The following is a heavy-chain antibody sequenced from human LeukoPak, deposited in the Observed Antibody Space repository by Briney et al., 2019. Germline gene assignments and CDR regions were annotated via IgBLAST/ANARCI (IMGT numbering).Heavy chain of an antibody. J-gene: IGHJ5*02. V-gene: IGHV5-51*01. CDR3: ARHSRGYDFLNWFDP. Sequence: KDGESLKISCKGSGYSFTSYWIGWVRQMPGKGLEWMGIIYPGDSDTRYSPSFQGQVTISADKSISTAYLQWGSLKASDTAMYYFARHSRGYDFLNWFDPWGQGTLVTVSS. CDR1: GYSFTSYW. CDR2: IYPGDSDT. D-gene: IGHD5-12*01.